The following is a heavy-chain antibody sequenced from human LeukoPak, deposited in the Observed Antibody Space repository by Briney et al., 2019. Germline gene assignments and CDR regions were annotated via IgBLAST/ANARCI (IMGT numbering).Heavy chain of an antibody. V-gene: IGHV3-9*01. CDR2: INWNSGTI. CDR3: AKDLSSGLRSLDY. J-gene: IGHJ4*02. CDR1: GFTFDDYA. D-gene: IGHD6-25*01. Sequence: GRSLRLSCAASGFTFDDYAMHWVRQAPGKGLEWVSGINWNSGTIGYADSVKGRFTISRDNAKNSLYLQMNSLRPEDTALYYCAKDLSSGLRSLDYWGQGTLVTVSS.